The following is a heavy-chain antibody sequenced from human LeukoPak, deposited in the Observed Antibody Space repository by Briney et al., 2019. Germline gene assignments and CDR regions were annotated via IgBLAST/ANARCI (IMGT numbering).Heavy chain of an antibody. CDR3: ARGKSTIFGVVDSDY. CDR1: GFTFSSYS. Sequence: GGSLRLSCAASGFTFSSYSMNWVRQAPGKGLEWVSYISSSSSTIYYADSVKGRFTISRDNAKNSLYLQMNSLRAEDTAVYYCARGKSTIFGVVDSDYWGQGTLVTVSS. J-gene: IGHJ4*02. CDR2: ISSSSSTI. D-gene: IGHD3-3*01. V-gene: IGHV3-48*01.